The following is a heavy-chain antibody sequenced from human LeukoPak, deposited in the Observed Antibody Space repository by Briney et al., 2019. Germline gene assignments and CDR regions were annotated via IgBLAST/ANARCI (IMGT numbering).Heavy chain of an antibody. J-gene: IGHJ4*02. CDR3: AKDLVGAPQFDY. V-gene: IGHV3-30*18. CDR2: ISYDGSNK. CDR1: GFTVSSNY. Sequence: GGSLRLSCAASGFTVSSNYMSWVRQAPGKGLEWVAVISYDGSNKYYADSVKGRFTISRDNSKNTLYLQMNSLRAEDTAVYYCAKDLVGAPQFDYWGQGTLVTVSS. D-gene: IGHD1-26*01.